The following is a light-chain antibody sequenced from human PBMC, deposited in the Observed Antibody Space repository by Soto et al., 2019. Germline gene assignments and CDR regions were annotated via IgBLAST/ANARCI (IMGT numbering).Light chain of an antibody. CDR1: RSISNY. V-gene: IGKV1-39*01. J-gene: IGKJ1*01. CDR3: QQSYSVPR. Sequence: DIQMTQSPSSLSASVGDRVTITCRASRSISNYLNWYQQKSGKVPRLLIYAASSLQPGVPSRFSGTGTGTAFTLIITSLQPEDSATYSCQQSYSVPRFGPGTRVDLK. CDR2: AAS.